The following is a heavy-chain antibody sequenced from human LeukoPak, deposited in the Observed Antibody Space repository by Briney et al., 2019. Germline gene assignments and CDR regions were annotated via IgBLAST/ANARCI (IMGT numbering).Heavy chain of an antibody. V-gene: IGHV3-48*03. CDR1: GFTLSSYE. Sequence: HPGGSLRLSCAASGFTLSSYEMKWVRQAPGKGLEWVSYISSSASTKYYADSVKGRFTISRDNAKNSLYLQMNSLRAEDTAVYYCARGAMAGPFDYWGQGILVIVSS. J-gene: IGHJ4*02. CDR2: ISSSASTK. D-gene: IGHD5-18*01. CDR3: ARGAMAGPFDY.